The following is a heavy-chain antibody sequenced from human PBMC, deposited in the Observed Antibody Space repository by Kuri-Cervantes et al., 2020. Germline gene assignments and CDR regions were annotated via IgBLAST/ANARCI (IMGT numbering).Heavy chain of an antibody. D-gene: IGHD5-12*01. CDR2: IYRSGSP. V-gene: IGHV4-38-2*02. CDR1: GYSISSGFY. CDR3: ARVRSGCYDRQGFDY. J-gene: IGHJ4*02. Sequence: SETLSLTCTVSGYSISSGFYWGWIRQPPGKGLEWIGSIYRSGSPSYNPSLKSRVTISVDTSKNEFSLKLSSVTAADTAVYYCARVRSGCYDRQGFDYWGQGTLVTVSS.